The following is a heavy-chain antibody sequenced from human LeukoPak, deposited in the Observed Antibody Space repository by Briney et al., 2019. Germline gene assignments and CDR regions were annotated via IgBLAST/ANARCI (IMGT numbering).Heavy chain of an antibody. V-gene: IGHV6-1*01. CDR3: ARDATRTGWFDP. CDR1: GDSVSSNGAA. CDR2: TYYRSKWST. J-gene: IGHJ5*02. D-gene: IGHD1-14*01. Sequence: SQPLSLTCAISGDSVSSNGAAWNWIRQSPSRGLEWLGRTYYRSKWSTDYAVSVKSRITINSDTSKNQFSLQLNPMTPEDTAVYYCARDATRTGWFDPWGQGTLVTVSA.